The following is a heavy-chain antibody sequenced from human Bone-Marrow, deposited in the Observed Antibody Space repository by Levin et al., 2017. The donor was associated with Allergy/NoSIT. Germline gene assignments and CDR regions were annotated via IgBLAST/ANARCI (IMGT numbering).Heavy chain of an antibody. CDR3: ATPNGQSSGWYRGYFDY. D-gene: IGHD6-19*01. CDR2: IYYSGST. V-gene: IGHV4-39*01. J-gene: IGHJ4*02. Sequence: SETLSLTCTVSGGSISSSSYYWGWIRQPPGKGLEWIGSIYYSGSTYYNPSLKSRVTISVDTSKNQFSLKLSSVTAADTAVYYCATPNGQSSGWYRGYFDYWGQGTLVTVSS. CDR1: GGSISSSSYY.